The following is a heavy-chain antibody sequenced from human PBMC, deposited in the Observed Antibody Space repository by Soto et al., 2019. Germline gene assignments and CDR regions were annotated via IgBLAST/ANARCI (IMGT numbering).Heavy chain of an antibody. CDR3: VRTRLVVAAATRADY. CDR2: INSDGSST. J-gene: IGHJ4*02. D-gene: IGHD2-15*01. CDR1: GFTFSSYG. V-gene: IGHV3-74*01. Sequence: EVQLVESGGGLVQPGGSLRLSCAASGFTFSSYGMHWVRQAPGTGLVWVSCINSDGSSTSYADSVKGRFTISRDNAKNPPYPEMHSLRAQDTAVYYCVRTRLVVAAATRADYWGQGTLVAVSS.